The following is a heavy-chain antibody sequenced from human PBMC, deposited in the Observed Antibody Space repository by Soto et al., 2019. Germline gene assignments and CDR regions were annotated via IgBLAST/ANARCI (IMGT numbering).Heavy chain of an antibody. V-gene: IGHV4-59*12. CDR3: ERDKITGLFDY. D-gene: IGHD2-8*02. Sequence: LQTPALTYTVCVGSISSYYWSRIRQPPGKGLEWIGYIYNSGSTNYNPSLKSRVTISVDTSKNQFSLKLSSVTAADTAVYYSERDKITGLFDYWGQGTLVTVSS. CDR1: VGSISSYY. J-gene: IGHJ4*02. CDR2: IYNSGST.